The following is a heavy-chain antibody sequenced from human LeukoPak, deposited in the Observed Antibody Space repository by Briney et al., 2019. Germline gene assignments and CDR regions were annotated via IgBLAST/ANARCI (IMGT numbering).Heavy chain of an antibody. D-gene: IGHD3-10*01. V-gene: IGHV4-59*12. J-gene: IGHJ6*01. Sequence: SETLSLTCIVAGRSLNLYSWNWLRQSPGKGLERIAYMYYSGTTNYNPSLKNRAAISLDLSRHQFSLRLNSVTAADTAVYFCATTEKNRYYLNLWGPGTTVIVSS. CDR2: MYYSGTT. CDR1: GRSLNLYS. CDR3: ATTEKNRYYLNL.